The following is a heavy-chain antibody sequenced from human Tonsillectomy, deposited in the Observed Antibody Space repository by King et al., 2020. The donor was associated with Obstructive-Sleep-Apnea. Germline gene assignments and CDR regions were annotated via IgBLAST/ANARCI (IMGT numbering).Heavy chain of an antibody. CDR1: GFTFSSYA. V-gene: IGHV3-30*04. CDR3: ARDRSSFDY. Sequence: VQLVESGGGVVQPGRSLRLSCAASGFTFSSYAMHWVRQAPGKGLEGVAVISYDGSNKYYADSVKGRFTISRDNSKNTLYLQMNSLRAEDTAVYYCARDRSSFDYWGQGTLVTVSS. J-gene: IGHJ4*02. CDR2: ISYDGSNK.